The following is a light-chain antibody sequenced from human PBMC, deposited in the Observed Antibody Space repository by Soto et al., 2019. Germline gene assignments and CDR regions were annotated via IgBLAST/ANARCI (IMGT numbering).Light chain of an antibody. CDR1: QSVSSSY. CDR2: GAS. Sequence: ETVLTQSPGTLSLSPGERATLSCRASQSVSSSYLAWYQQRPGQAPRLLIYGASSRATGIPDRFSGSGSGTDFTLSVSRLDPEDFSVYYCQQFGDSLTFGGGTKVEI. V-gene: IGKV3-20*01. CDR3: QQFGDSLT. J-gene: IGKJ4*01.